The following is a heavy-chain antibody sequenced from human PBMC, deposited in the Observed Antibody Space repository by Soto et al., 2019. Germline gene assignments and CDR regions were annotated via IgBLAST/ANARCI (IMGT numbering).Heavy chain of an antibody. CDR3: ARSLSSSPGYFGP. CDR2: SYKTGKT. Sequence: SGSRPLRCEVCGELVGSSDGVGPWIRQPPGKGLEYSGYSYKTGKTYYNASLKTRPFISLDTSKSQFFLRLTSVTAADTAMYYCARSLSSSPGYFGPGAHGTLVTVSS. V-gene: IGHV4-30-4*01. CDR1: GELVGSSDGV. D-gene: IGHD6-6*01. J-gene: IGHJ5*02.